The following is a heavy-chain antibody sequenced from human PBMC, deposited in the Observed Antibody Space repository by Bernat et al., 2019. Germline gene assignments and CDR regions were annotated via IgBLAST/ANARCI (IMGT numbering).Heavy chain of an antibody. CDR1: GYTFTSYG. Sequence: QVQLVQSGAEVKKPGASVKVSCKASGYTFTSYGISWVRQAPGQGLEWMGWISAYNGNTNYAQKLQGRVTMTTDTSTSTAYMELRSLRSDDTAVYYCARGYDFWSGYYTGYYYYYMDVWGKGTTVTVSS. CDR3: ARGYDFWSGYYTGYYYYYMDV. V-gene: IGHV1-18*01. D-gene: IGHD3-3*01. CDR2: ISAYNGNT. J-gene: IGHJ6*03.